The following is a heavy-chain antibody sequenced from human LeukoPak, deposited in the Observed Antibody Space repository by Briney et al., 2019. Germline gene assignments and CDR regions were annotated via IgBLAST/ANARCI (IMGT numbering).Heavy chain of an antibody. CDR1: GYTFTGYY. J-gene: IGHJ4*02. CDR3: ARGGEYSRSSSTY. Sequence: SVKVSCKASGYTFTGYYMHWVRQAPGQGLEWMGWINPNSGGTNYAQKSQGRVTVTRDTSISTAYMELSTLRSDDTAVYYCARGGEYSRSSSTYWGQGTLVTVSS. V-gene: IGHV1-2*02. CDR2: INPNSGGT. D-gene: IGHD6-6*01.